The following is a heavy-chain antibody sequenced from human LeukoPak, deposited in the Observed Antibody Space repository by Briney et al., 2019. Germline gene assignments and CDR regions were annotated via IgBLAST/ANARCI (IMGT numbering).Heavy chain of an antibody. CDR2: ISYDGSNK. J-gene: IGHJ4*02. Sequence: GGSLRLSCAASGFTFSSYGMHWVRQAPGKGLEWVAVISYDGSNKYYADSVKGRFTISRDNSKNTLYLQMNSLRAEDTAVYYCAKDYYGSGRGRIDYWGQGTLVTVSS. CDR1: GFTFSSYG. D-gene: IGHD3-10*01. V-gene: IGHV3-30*18. CDR3: AKDYYGSGRGRIDY.